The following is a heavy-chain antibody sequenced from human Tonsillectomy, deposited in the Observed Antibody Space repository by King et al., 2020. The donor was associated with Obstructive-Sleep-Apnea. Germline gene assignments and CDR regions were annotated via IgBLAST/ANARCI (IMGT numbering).Heavy chain of an antibody. CDR1: GGSINSGDYY. D-gene: IGHD3-10*01. CDR3: ARWRGGSGNIDY. Sequence: VQLQESGPGLVKPSQTLSLTCTVSGGSINSGDYYWTWIRQPPGKCLEWIGFIYHSGSTYFNPSLRSRVTVSIDTSRNQFSLNLNSVTAADTAVYFCARWRGGSGNIDYWGQGILVTVSS. V-gene: IGHV4-30-4*01. CDR2: IYHSGST. J-gene: IGHJ4*02.